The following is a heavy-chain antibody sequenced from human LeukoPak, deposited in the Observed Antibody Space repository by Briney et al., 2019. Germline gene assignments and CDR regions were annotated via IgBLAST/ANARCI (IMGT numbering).Heavy chain of an antibody. CDR2: IYPRDSDT. J-gene: IGHJ2*01. V-gene: IGHV5-51*01. D-gene: IGHD4-23*01. Sequence: GESLKISCKGSGYTFTTYWIGWVRQMSGKGLEWMGFIYPRDSDTRYSPSFQGHVTISVDKSINTAYLQWSSLKASDSAVYYCARPRMYGGNSQWYYDLWGRGTLVTVSS. CDR3: ARPRMYGGNSQWYYDL. CDR1: GYTFTTYW.